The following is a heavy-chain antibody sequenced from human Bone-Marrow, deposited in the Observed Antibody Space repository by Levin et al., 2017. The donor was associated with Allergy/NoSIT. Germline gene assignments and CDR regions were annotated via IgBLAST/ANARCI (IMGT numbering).Heavy chain of an antibody. D-gene: IGHD2-2*01. CDR3: ARALESTYCSSTSCYFEYYYYYGMDV. CDR1: GFTFSSYA. J-gene: IGHJ6*02. CDR2: ISYDGSNK. V-gene: IGHV3-30*04. Sequence: GESLKISCAASGFTFSSYAMHWVRQAPGKGLEWVAVISYDGSNKYYADSVKGRFTISRDNSKNTLYLQMNSLRAEDTAVYYCARALESTYCSSTSCYFEYYYYYGMDVWGQGTTVTVSS.